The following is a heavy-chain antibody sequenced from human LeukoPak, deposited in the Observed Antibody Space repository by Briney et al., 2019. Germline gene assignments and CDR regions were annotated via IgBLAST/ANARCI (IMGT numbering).Heavy chain of an antibody. J-gene: IGHJ4*02. CDR2: FYSGDST. D-gene: IGHD3-22*01. CDR3: ARDHRDSSGTFDF. V-gene: IGHV3-53*01. CDR1: GFTVSSIY. Sequence: PGGSLRLSCAASGFTVSSIYMNWVRQAPGKGLEWVSAFYSGDSTYYADSVKGRFTISRDNSKNTLYLQMNSLRAEDTAVYYCARDHRDSSGTFDFWGQGTLVTVSS.